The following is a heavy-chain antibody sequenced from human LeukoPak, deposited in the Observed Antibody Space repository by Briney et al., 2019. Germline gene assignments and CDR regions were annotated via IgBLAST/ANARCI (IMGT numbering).Heavy chain of an antibody. CDR3: ARDCSSTSCYGVNDY. V-gene: IGHV3-21*01. Sequence: GGSLRLSCAASGFTFSIYSMNWVRQAPGKGLEWVSSISSSSSYIYYADSVKGRFTISRDNAKNSLYLQMNSLRAEDTAVYYCARDCSSTSCYGVNDYWGQGTLVTVSS. D-gene: IGHD2-2*01. CDR2: ISSSSSYI. J-gene: IGHJ4*02. CDR1: GFTFSIYS.